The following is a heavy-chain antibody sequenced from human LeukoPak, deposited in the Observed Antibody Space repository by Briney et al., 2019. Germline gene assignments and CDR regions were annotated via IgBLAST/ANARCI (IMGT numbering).Heavy chain of an antibody. CDR3: ATALITMIWGQGCFDP. V-gene: IGHV1-24*01. CDR2: FDPEDGET. Sequence: APVKVSCKVSGHTLSELSMHWVRQAPGKGLEWMGGFDPEDGETIYAQKFQGRVIMTEDSSTDTAYMELSSLTSEDTAVCYCATALITMIWGQGCFDPWGQGTLVTVSS. J-gene: IGHJ5*02. CDR1: GHTLSELS. D-gene: IGHD3-10*01.